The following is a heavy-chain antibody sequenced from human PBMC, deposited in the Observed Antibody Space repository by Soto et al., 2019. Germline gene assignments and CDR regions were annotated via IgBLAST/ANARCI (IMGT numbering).Heavy chain of an antibody. CDR2: IYYSGST. D-gene: IGHD6-6*01. CDR3: ARVGGLAARTFDY. V-gene: IGHV4-59*01. J-gene: IGHJ4*02. CDR1: GGSISDFY. Sequence: SATLSVTCTGSGGSISDFYWSWIRQPPGKGLEWIGYIYYSGSTNYNPSLKSRVTISVDTSKNQFSLNLRSMSPADTAVYYCARVGGLAARTFDYWGPGTLVTVSS.